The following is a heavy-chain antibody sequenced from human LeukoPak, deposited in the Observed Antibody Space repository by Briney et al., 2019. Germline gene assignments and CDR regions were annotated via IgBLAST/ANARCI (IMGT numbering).Heavy chain of an antibody. D-gene: IGHD3-3*01. CDR2: ISAYNGNT. CDR3: ARVAYGDFWSGYYYYYGMDV. Sequence: ASVKVSCKASGYTFTSYGISWVRQAPGQGLEWMGWISAYNGNTNYAQKLQGRVTMTTDTSTSTAYMELRSLRSDDTAVYYCARVAYGDFWSGYYYYYGMDVWGQGTTVTVSS. J-gene: IGHJ6*02. CDR1: GYTFTSYG. V-gene: IGHV1-18*01.